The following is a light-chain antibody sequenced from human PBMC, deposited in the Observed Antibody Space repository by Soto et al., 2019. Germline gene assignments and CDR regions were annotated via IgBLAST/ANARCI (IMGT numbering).Light chain of an antibody. J-gene: IGKJ4*01. V-gene: IGKV1-9*01. Sequence: DIQLTQSPSFLSASEGDRVTITCRASQGISSYLAWYQQKPGKAPKLLIFAASTLQSGVPSRFSGSGSGTEFTLTISSLQPEDFATYYCQQLNGYPLTFGGGTKVEIK. CDR2: AAS. CDR1: QGISSY. CDR3: QQLNGYPLT.